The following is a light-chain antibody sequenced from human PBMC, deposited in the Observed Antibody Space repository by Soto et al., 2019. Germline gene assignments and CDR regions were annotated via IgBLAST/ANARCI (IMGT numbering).Light chain of an antibody. CDR2: DAS. Sequence: EIVLTQSPATLSLSPGESATLSCRASQSVSSHLAWYQQKPGQAPRLLIYDASHRATGIPASFSGGGSGTDFTPTISSLEPEYFAVYYCQQRSNWPLTFGGGTKVEIK. CDR1: QSVSSH. J-gene: IGKJ4*01. V-gene: IGKV3-11*01. CDR3: QQRSNWPLT.